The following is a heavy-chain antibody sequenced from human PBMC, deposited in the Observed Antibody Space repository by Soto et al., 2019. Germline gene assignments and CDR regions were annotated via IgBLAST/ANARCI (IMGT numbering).Heavy chain of an antibody. J-gene: IGHJ4*02. V-gene: IGHV3-74*01. Sequence: LRLSCAASGFTFSSNWMQWVRQAPGKGLVWVSRIDNDGSGTSYSDSVKGRFTISRDNAKNTLYLQMDSLRAEDTAVYYCTRRNRPSYTSDYWGQGTLVTVSS. CDR3: TRRNRPSYTSDY. D-gene: IGHD4-4*01. CDR2: IDNDGSGT. CDR1: GFTFSSNW.